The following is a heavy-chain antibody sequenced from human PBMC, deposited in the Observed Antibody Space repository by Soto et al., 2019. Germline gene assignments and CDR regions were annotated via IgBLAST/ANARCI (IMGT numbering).Heavy chain of an antibody. CDR1: GFTVSRDD. V-gene: IGHV3-53*01. CDR2: IQTGGAT. CDR3: VRVLYDSGVVDF. D-gene: IGHD5-12*01. Sequence: QLVESGGGLFQAGGSTRLSCLASGFTVSRDDMAWVRQAPGKGLEWASIIQTGGATYYTDSAQGRFTISRDNSRNTVYLQMSSRRVEDTGVYSCVRVLYDSGVVDFWGQGSPITVS. J-gene: IGHJ4*02.